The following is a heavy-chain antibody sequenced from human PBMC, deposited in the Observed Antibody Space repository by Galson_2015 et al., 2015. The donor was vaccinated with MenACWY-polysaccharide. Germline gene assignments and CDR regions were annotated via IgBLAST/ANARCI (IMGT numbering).Heavy chain of an antibody. Sequence: ETLSLTCTVSGVSIKTDYYWGWIRQPLGRGLEWIGSFHYRGITNYNPALMSQSTISFDTSSNQFSLRLSPATAADTAVYYCARSYAPEWYPLCYWGQGILVTVSS. CDR2: FHYRGIT. J-gene: IGHJ4*02. V-gene: IGHV4-39*01. D-gene: IGHD3-16*01. CDR1: GVSIKTDYY. CDR3: ARSYAPEWYPLCY.